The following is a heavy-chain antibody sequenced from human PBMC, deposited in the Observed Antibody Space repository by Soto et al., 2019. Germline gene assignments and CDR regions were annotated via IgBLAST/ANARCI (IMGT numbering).Heavy chain of an antibody. J-gene: IGHJ4*02. Sequence: PGGSLRLSCVGSGFTFSSYAMSWVRQAPGKGLEWVSAISGSGGSTYYADSVKGRFTISRDNSKNTLYLQMNSLRAEDTAVYYCAKDTYYYDSSGYLYFDYWGQVTLVTVSS. D-gene: IGHD3-22*01. V-gene: IGHV3-23*01. CDR2: ISGSGGST. CDR3: AKDTYYYDSSGYLYFDY. CDR1: GFTFSSYA.